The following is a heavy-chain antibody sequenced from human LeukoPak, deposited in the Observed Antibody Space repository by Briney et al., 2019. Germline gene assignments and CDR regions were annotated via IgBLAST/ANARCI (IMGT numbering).Heavy chain of an antibody. J-gene: IGHJ4*02. CDR3: ARENRGQTYGSLLDY. V-gene: IGHV4-61*01. Sequence: SETLSLTCTVSGASVNSGSSYWSWIRQPPGKGPEWIGNIYCSGSTHYNPSLKSRVTMSLDTSKNEFSLKLSSLTAADTAMYFCARENRGQTYGSLLDYWGQGTLVTVSS. D-gene: IGHD4-17*01. CDR2: IYCSGST. CDR1: GASVNSGSSY.